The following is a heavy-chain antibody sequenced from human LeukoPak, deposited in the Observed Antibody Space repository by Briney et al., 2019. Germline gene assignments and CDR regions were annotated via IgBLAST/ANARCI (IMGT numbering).Heavy chain of an antibody. CDR2: VSTNDGNT. Sequence: GASVKVSCKASGYTFTNYHIAWVRQAPGQGLEWMGWVSTNDGNTVYAQRLQGRVTMTTDTSTSVAYMELRSLTSDDTAVYYCTRAPPGMTMMTDSWGQGTLVTVSS. CDR1: GYTFTNYH. J-gene: IGHJ4*02. CDR3: TRAPPGMTMMTDS. D-gene: IGHD3-22*01. V-gene: IGHV1-18*01.